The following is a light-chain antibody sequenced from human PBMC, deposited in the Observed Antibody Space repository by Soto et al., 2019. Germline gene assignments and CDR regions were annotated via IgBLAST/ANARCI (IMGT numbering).Light chain of an antibody. CDR2: DTS. Sequence: IVMTQSPATLSVSPWERATLSCRASQSVSSNLAWYQQKPGQAPRLLIYDTSTRATGIPDRFSGSGSGTDFTLTISRLEPEDFAVYYCQQYGSSPLTFGPGTKVYIK. V-gene: IGKV3-20*01. J-gene: IGKJ3*01. CDR1: QSVSSN. CDR3: QQYGSSPLT.